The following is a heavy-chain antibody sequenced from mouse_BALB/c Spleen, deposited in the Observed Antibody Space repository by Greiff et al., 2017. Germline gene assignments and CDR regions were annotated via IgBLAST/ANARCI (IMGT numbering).Heavy chain of an antibody. J-gene: IGHJ1*01. V-gene: IGHV5-6*01. CDR3: TRDYGKGNWYFDV. CDR1: GFTFSSYG. CDR2: ISSGGSYT. D-gene: IGHD2-1*01. Sequence: EVQLQESGGDLVKPGGSLKLSCAASGFTFSSYGMSWVRQTPDKRLEWVATISSGGSYTYYPDSVKGRFTISRDNAKNTLYLQMSSLKSEDTAMFYCTRDYGKGNWYFDVWGAGTTVTVSS.